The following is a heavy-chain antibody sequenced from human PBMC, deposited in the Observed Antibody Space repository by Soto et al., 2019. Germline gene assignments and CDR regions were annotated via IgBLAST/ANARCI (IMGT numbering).Heavy chain of an antibody. CDR2: INTHNGNT. Sequence: ASVKLSCEASGYRFASYGRRWVRQAPRQGLEWLGWINTHNGNTNYAQNLQGRVIMTADTSTSTAYMELRSLRSDDTAIYYCPREGSAPYYYYGMDAWGQGTTVTV. V-gene: IGHV1-18*01. CDR1: GYRFASYG. D-gene: IGHD3-10*01. CDR3: PREGSAPYYYYGMDA. J-gene: IGHJ6*02.